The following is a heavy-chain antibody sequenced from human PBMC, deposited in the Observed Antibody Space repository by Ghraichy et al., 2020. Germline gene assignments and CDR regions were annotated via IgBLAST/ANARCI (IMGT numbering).Heavy chain of an antibody. CDR3: ARDKVLYGGPTANWFDP. V-gene: IGHV1-18*04. Sequence: ASVKVSCKASGYSFTSYGITWVRQAPGQGLEWMGWISAYNGNTNYAQKLQGRVTMTTDTSTSTAYMELRSLRSDDTAVYYCARDKVLYGGPTANWFDPWGQGTLVIVSS. CDR2: ISAYNGNT. J-gene: IGHJ5*02. CDR1: GYSFTSYG. D-gene: IGHD1-26*01.